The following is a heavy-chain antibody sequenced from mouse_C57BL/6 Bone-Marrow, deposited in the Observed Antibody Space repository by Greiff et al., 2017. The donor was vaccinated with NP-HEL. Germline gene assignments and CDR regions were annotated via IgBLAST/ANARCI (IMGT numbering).Heavy chain of an antibody. Sequence: EVQGVESGGGLVQPGGSMKLSCAASGFTFSDAWMDWVRQSPEKGLEWVAEIRNKANNPATYYAESVKGRFTISRDDSKSRVYLQMNSLRAEDTGIYYCTLYYYGSKDYFDYWGQGTTLTVSS. CDR2: IRNKANNPAT. CDR3: TLYYYGSKDYFDY. J-gene: IGHJ2*01. D-gene: IGHD1-1*01. CDR1: GFTFSDAW. V-gene: IGHV6-6*01.